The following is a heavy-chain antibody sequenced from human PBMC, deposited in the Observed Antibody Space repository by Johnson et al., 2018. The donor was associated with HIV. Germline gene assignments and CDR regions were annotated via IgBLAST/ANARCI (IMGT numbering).Heavy chain of an antibody. CDR2: IKSKTGGGTT. CDR3: ARDPAAAALRAFDI. Sequence: VQLVESGGGLVKPGGSLRLSCAASGFTFSNAWMNWVRQAPGKGLEWVGHIKSKTGGGTTDYAAPVKGRFTISRDDSRNTLYLQMNSLRVEDTAVYYCARDPAAAALRAFDIWGQGTMVTVSS. CDR1: GFTFSNAW. V-gene: IGHV3-15*01. D-gene: IGHD6-13*01. J-gene: IGHJ3*02.